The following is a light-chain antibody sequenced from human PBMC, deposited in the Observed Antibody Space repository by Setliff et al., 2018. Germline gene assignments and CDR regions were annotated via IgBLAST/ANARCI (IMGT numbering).Light chain of an antibody. Sequence: VLTQPPSVSGAPGQRVTISCTGSSSNIGAGYDVHWYQQLPGTAPKLLIYGNTNRPSGVPDRFSGSKSGTSASLAITGLQAADEADYYCQSYDSGLSGPNYVFGTGTKAPS. CDR1: SSNIGAGYD. CDR2: GNT. J-gene: IGLJ1*01. CDR3: QSYDSGLSGPNYV. V-gene: IGLV1-40*01.